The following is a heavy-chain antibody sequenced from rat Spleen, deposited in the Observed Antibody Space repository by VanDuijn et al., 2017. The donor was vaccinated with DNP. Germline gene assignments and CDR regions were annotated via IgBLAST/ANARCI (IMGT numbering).Heavy chain of an antibody. Sequence: EVQLVESGGGLVQPGRSVKLSCAASGFTFSDYSMAWVRQAPKEGLAWVATIVYDGSSTFYGDPVTGRFTISRDNAKSTIYLQMDSLRSEDTATYYCTTHGSIATISTGAMDVWGQGTSVTVSS. CDR1: GFTFSDYS. J-gene: IGHJ4*01. CDR2: IVYDGSST. D-gene: IGHD1-2*01. V-gene: IGHV5S10*01. CDR3: TTHGSIATISTGAMDV.